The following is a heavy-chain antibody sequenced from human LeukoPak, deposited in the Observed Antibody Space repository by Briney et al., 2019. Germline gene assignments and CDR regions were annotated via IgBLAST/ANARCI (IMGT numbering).Heavy chain of an antibody. Sequence: GGSLGLSCVGSGFTFSDYTMHWVRQGPGKGLEYVSAITANARSKYHADSVRGRFTISRDNSKDTLYLQMGSLRPEDTAVYYCARGPSSYFYMDVWGKGTTVTISS. V-gene: IGHV3-64*02. J-gene: IGHJ6*03. CDR1: GFTFSDYT. CDR2: ITANARSK. CDR3: ARGPSSYFYMDV.